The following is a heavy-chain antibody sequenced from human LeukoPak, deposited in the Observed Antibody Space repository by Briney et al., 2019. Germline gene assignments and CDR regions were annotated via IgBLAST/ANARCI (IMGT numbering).Heavy chain of an antibody. Sequence: PGGSLRLSCAVSGLTFTDAWMSWVRQAPGKGLEWVSSVSSSGRHMYYADSVKGRFTISRDNAKNSLYLQMNSLRAEDTAVYYCAAPYHYGDSYYFDYWGQGTLVAVSS. J-gene: IGHJ4*02. D-gene: IGHD4-17*01. CDR3: AAPYHYGDSYYFDY. CDR1: GLTFTDAW. CDR2: VSSSGRHM. V-gene: IGHV3-21*04.